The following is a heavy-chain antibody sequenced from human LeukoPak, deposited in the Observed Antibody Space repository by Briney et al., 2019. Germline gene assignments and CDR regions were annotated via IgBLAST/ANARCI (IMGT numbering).Heavy chain of an antibody. CDR3: AIAYCGGDCYTDYYYGMDV. D-gene: IGHD2-21*02. CDR2: INPSGGST. Sequence: ASVKVSCKASGYTFTSYYMHWVRQAPGQGLEWMGIINPSGGSTSYAQKFQGRVTITADESTSTAYMELSSLRSEDTAVYYCAIAYCGGDCYTDYYYGMDVWGQGTTVTVSS. V-gene: IGHV1-46*01. J-gene: IGHJ6*02. CDR1: GYTFTSYY.